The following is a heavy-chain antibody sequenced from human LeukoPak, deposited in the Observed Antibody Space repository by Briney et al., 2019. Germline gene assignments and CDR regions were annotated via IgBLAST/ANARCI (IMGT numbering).Heavy chain of an antibody. V-gene: IGHV4-31*03. J-gene: IGHJ4*02. CDR2: IYHSGST. Sequence: SETLSLTCTVSGGSISSGGYYWSWIRQYPEKGLEWIGYIYHSGSTYYNPSLQSRVSISLDMSRNQFSLKLTSVTAADTAVYYCARRMEYYYGDSGYYFDYWGQGALVTVSS. CDR1: GGSISSGGYY. D-gene: IGHD3-22*01. CDR3: ARRMEYYYGDSGYYFDY.